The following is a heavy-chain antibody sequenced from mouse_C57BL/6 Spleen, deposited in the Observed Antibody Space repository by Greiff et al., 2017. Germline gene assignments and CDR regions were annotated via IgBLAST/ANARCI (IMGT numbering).Heavy chain of an antibody. D-gene: IGHD2-4*01. CDR2: FYPGSGSI. Sequence: QVQLQQSGAELVKPGASVKLSCKASGYTFTEYTIHWVKQRSGQGLEWIGWFYPGSGSIKYNEKFKDKATLTADKSSSTVYMELSRLTSEDSAVYFCARHEGIYYDYGGGFDYWGQGTTLTVSS. CDR1: GYTFTEYT. V-gene: IGHV1-62-2*01. J-gene: IGHJ2*01. CDR3: ARHEGIYYDYGGGFDY.